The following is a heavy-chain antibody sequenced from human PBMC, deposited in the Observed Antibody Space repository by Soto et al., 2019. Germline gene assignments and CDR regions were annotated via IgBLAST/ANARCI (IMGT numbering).Heavy chain of an antibody. J-gene: IGHJ5*02. D-gene: IGHD2-2*01. CDR3: ARGVVVPAARTGWCDP. CDR2: IYYSGST. Sequence: SETLSLTCTVSGGSIIYYYWSWIRQPPGKGLEWLGYIYYSGSTKYNPSLKRRGSMSVDTSKSQFSLKLSSVTAADTAVYYCARGVVVPAARTGWCDPWGQGTLVTVSS. CDR1: GGSIIYYY. V-gene: IGHV4-59*01.